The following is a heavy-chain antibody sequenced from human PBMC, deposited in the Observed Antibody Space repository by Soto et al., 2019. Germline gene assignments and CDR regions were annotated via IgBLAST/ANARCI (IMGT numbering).Heavy chain of an antibody. Sequence: QVPLVESGGGVVPPGRSLRLSCAASGFPFSRYAMHWVRQAPGKGLEWVAVISSDGSNKYYAGSGKGRFTISRDKSKNTLYLQMNSLRAEDTAVYYGARSGYSSSWDNWCDPWGQGTPVTVSS. D-gene: IGHD6-13*01. J-gene: IGHJ5*02. CDR1: GFPFSRYA. CDR3: ARSGYSSSWDNWCDP. V-gene: IGHV3-30-3*01. CDR2: ISSDGSNK.